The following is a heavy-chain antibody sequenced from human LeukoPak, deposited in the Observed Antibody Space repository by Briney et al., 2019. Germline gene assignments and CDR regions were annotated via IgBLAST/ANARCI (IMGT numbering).Heavy chain of an antibody. D-gene: IGHD3-22*01. CDR2: FDPEDDER. V-gene: IGHV1-24*01. J-gene: IGHJ4*02. Sequence: ASVKVSCKVSGYTLSELSMHWVRQAPGKGLEWMGGFDPEDDERVYAQKFQGRVTMTEDTSTDTAYMELSSLRSDDTAIYYCATELRSGYFDYWGQGTLVTVSS. CDR1: GYTLSELS. CDR3: ATELRSGYFDY.